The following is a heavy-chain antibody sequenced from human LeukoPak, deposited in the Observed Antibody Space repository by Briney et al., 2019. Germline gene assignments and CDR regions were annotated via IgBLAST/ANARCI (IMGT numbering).Heavy chain of an antibody. CDR1: GFTFSSYE. J-gene: IGHJ6*03. CDR3: AKDPVSGWYLGYYYYYMDV. V-gene: IGHV3-23*01. D-gene: IGHD6-19*01. Sequence: PGGSLRLSCAASGFTFSSYEMNWVRQAPGKGLEWVSAISGSGGSTYYADSVKGRFTISRDNSKNTLYLQMNSLRAEDTAVYYCAKDPVSGWYLGYYYYYMDVWGKGTTVTISS. CDR2: ISGSGGST.